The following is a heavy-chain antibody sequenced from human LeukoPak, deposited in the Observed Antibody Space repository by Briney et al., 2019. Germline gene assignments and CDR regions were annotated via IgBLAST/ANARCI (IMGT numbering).Heavy chain of an antibody. CDR2: INPNSGGT. CDR1: GYTFTCYY. Sequence: ASVKVSCKASGYTFTCYYMHWVRQAPGQGLEWVGWINPNSGGTNYAQKFQGWVTMTRDTSISTAYMELSRLRSDDTAAYYCARGATVTTVYYYYGMDVWGQGTTVTVPS. D-gene: IGHD4-17*01. J-gene: IGHJ6*02. V-gene: IGHV1-2*04. CDR3: ARGATVTTVYYYYGMDV.